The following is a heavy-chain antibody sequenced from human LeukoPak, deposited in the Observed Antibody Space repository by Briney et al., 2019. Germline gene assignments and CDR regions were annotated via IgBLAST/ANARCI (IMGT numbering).Heavy chain of an antibody. CDR1: GYTFTSYY. CDR3: ARGIPIVVVPAANGWFDP. Sequence: ASVKVSCKASGYTFTSYYMHWVRRAPGQGLEWRGIINPSGGSTSYAQKFQGRVTMTRDTSTSTGYMERSSLRSEDTAVYYCARGIPIVVVPAANGWFDPWGQGTLVTVSS. J-gene: IGHJ5*02. CDR2: INPSGGST. V-gene: IGHV1-46*01. D-gene: IGHD2-2*01.